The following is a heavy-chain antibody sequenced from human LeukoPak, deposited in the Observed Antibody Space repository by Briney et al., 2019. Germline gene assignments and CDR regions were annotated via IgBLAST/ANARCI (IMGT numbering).Heavy chain of an antibody. D-gene: IGHD3-10*01. V-gene: IGHV1-2*02. CDR1: GHTFTYYY. J-gene: IGHJ6*01. CDR3: ASVWFHGSRSSLGGMDV. Sequence: ASVSVSFTPSGHTFTYYYIHRVRHAPGQGLEWMGWINTRDAVTKYAQEFQRRVSMSRDTSINTSYIELSGLTSDDAALYYCASVWFHGSRSSLGGMDVWGQGTTVTVSS. CDR2: INTRDAVT.